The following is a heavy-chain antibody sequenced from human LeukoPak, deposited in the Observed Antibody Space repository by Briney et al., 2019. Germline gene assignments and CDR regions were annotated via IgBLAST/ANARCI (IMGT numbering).Heavy chain of an antibody. CDR3: VRLVGGDIDY. D-gene: IGHD5-12*01. V-gene: IGHV4-31*03. CDR2: IYYSGST. J-gene: IGHJ4*02. CDR1: GGSISSGGYY. Sequence: SQTLSLTCTVSGGSISSGGYYWSWIRQHPGKGLEWIGYIYYSGSTYYNPSLKSRVTISVDTSKNQFSLQQNSVTPEDTAVYFCVRLVGGDIDYWGQGTLVTVSS.